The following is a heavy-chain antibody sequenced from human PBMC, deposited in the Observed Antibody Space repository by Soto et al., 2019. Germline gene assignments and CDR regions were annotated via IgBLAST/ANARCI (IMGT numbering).Heavy chain of an antibody. J-gene: IGHJ4*02. CDR2: ISGIGGST. Sequence: EVQLLESGGGLVQPGGSLRLSCAASGFTFGNYGMNWVRQAPGKGLEWVATISGIGGSTYLADSVKGRLSISRDNSKNTVSLLMNSLRAEDTAVYFCARGSSGYISSWYYFDYWGRGTLVTVSS. CDR1: GFTFGNYG. V-gene: IGHV3-23*01. CDR3: ARGSSGYISSWYYFDY. D-gene: IGHD6-13*01.